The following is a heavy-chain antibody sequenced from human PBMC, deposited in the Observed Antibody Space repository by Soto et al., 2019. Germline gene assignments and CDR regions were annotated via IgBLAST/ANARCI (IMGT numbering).Heavy chain of an antibody. CDR2: IHYSGST. D-gene: IGHD5-12*01. V-gene: IGHV4-30-4*01. J-gene: IGHJ4*02. CDR1: GGSISSGDYY. Sequence: QVQLQESGPGLVKPSHTLSLTCTVSGGSISSGDYYWSWIRQPPGKGLEWIGYIHYSGSTYHNPCHKSRVTISVDTSKNQVSLKRSSVTAADTAVYYCAREVGGLKGLRLNYFDYWGQGNLVTVSS. CDR3: AREVGGLKGLRLNYFDY.